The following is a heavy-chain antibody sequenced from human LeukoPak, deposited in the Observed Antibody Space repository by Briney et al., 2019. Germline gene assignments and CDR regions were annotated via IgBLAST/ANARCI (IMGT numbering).Heavy chain of an antibody. Sequence: GGSLRLSCAASGFTFDDHGMSWARQAPGKALEWVANIKQDGSEKYYVDSVKGRFTISRDNAKNSLYLQMNSLRAEDTAVYYCAREEPDATDYYDSSLDAFDIWGQGTMVTVSS. V-gene: IGHV3-7*01. CDR2: IKQDGSEK. CDR3: AREEPDATDYYDSSLDAFDI. J-gene: IGHJ3*02. D-gene: IGHD3-22*01. CDR1: GFTFDDHG.